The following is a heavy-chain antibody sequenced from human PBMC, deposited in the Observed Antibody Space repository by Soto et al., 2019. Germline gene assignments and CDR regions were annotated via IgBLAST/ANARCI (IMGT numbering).Heavy chain of an antibody. CDR2: IYYSGST. V-gene: IGHV4-61*01. CDR3: ARDVNWNYDSYGMDV. CDR1: GGSVSSGSYY. Sequence: SETLSLTCTVSGGSVSSGSYYWSWIRQPPGKGLEWIGYIYYSGSTNYNPSLKSRVTISVDTSKNQFSLKLSSVTVADTAVYYCARDVNWNYDSYGMDVWGQGTTVTVSS. J-gene: IGHJ6*02. D-gene: IGHD1-7*01.